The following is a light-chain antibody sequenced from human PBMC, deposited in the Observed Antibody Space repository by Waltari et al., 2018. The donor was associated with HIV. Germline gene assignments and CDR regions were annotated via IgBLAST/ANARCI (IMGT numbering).Light chain of an antibody. J-gene: IGLJ2*01. CDR1: NIGSKR. CDR2: DNS. Sequence: SYVLTQPPSVSVAPGQTARIACGGGNIGSKRVHWYQQRPGQGPLLVVSDNSGRPSACPQRFAGSNSGNTATLTISRGEAGDEAALHCQVWDRSTDHVVFGGGTKLTVL. CDR3: QVWDRSTDHVV. V-gene: IGLV3-21*02.